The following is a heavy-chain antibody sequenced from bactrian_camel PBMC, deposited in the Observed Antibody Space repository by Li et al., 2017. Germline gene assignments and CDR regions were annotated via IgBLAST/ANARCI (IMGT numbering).Heavy chain of an antibody. CDR2: IQGGGTT. CDR3: AKTEYGGNWWAIGS. J-gene: IGHJ6*01. Sequence: QLVESGGGLVQPGGSRRLSCAASGFTFSNYWMYWIRQAPGKGLEWVSTIQGGGTTYYEDSVKDRFTISRDNAKNTVYLQLNSLKTGDMAMYYCAKTEYGGNWWAIGSWGQGTQVTVS. V-gene: IGHV3S1*01. D-gene: IGHD6*01. CDR1: GFTFSNYW.